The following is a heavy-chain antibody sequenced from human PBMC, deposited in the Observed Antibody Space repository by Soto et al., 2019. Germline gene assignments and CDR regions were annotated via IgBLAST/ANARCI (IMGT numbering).Heavy chain of an antibody. J-gene: IGHJ6*03. CDR2: INAGNGNT. D-gene: IGHD2-8*02. Sequence: RASVKVSCKASGYTYTSYAMHWVRQAPGQRLEWMGWINAGNGNTKYSQKFQGRVTITRDTSASTAYMELSSLRSEDTAVYYCASQRDKTKPGGAKTLYYYYMDVWGKGTTVTVSS. CDR3: ASQRDKTKPGGAKTLYYYYMDV. V-gene: IGHV1-3*01. CDR1: GYTYTSYA.